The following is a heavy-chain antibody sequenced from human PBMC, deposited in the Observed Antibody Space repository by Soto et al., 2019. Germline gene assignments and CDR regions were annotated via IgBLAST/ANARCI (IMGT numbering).Heavy chain of an antibody. D-gene: IGHD6-13*01. Sequence: QVQLVQSGAEVKKPGASVKVSCRAYGYTFINYYIHWVRQAPGQGLEWLAIINPTSGSTNYAQKFQGRVTLTMDTSTSTVYMELSGLRSDDTAVFYCARDFAAGDHWGQGTLVTVSS. V-gene: IGHV1-46*01. CDR1: GYTFINYY. CDR2: INPTSGST. CDR3: ARDFAAGDH. J-gene: IGHJ4*02.